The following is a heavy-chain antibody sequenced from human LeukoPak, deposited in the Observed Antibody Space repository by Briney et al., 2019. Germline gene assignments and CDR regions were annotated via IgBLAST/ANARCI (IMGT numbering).Heavy chain of an antibody. CDR1: GFTLSKYG. Sequence: PGRSLRLSCEASGFTLSKYGMHWVRQAPGKGLECVAVLWSDGINKYYADSVKGRFTISRDSSKNTLSLQMNSLRVEDTAIYYCASGLGGGYNCVDYWGQGTLVTVSS. CDR2: LWSDGINK. CDR3: ASGLGGGYNCVDY. V-gene: IGHV3-33*01. D-gene: IGHD1-1*01. J-gene: IGHJ4*02.